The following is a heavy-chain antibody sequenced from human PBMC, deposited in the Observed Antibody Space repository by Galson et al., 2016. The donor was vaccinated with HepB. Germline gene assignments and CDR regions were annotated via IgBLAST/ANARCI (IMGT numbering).Heavy chain of an antibody. J-gene: IGHJ4*02. Sequence: SVKVSCKASGYTFTGYGISWVRQAPGQGLEWVGWINPNNGNSNSAQKLEDRLTMTTDTSTRTAYMELRSLRAADTAIYYCARDLEAGTTCAYWGQGTRPTVSS. CDR2: INPNNGNS. CDR3: ARDLEAGTTCAY. CDR1: GYTFTGYG. V-gene: IGHV1-18*04. D-gene: IGHD1-7*01.